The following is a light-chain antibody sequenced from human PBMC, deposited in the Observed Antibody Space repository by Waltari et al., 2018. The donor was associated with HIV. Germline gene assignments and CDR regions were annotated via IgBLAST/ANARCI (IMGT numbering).Light chain of an antibody. CDR2: DAS. J-gene: IGKJ3*01. Sequence: DIQMTQSPSSLSASVGARVTITCRASPDISNLLNWYQQKPGKAPKLLIYDASNLETGVPSRFSGSGSGTDFAFTISSLQPEDFATYYCQQYDILPFTFGPGTKVDIK. CDR3: QQYDILPFT. CDR1: PDISNL. V-gene: IGKV1-33*01.